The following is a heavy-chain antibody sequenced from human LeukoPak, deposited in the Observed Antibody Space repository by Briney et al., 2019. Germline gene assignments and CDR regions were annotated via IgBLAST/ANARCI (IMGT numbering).Heavy chain of an antibody. J-gene: IGHJ3*01. D-gene: IGHD4-17*01. CDR3: ARDRIIYGDYGDAFDV. CDR1: GFTFSRCS. CDR2: ISSSSYI. Sequence: GGSLRLSCAASGFTFSRCSMNWVRQATGRGLEWVSSISSSSYIYYADSLKGRFTISRDNAKNSLHLQMNSLRAEDTAVYFCARDRIIYGDYGDAFDVWGQGTMVTVSS. V-gene: IGHV3-21*01.